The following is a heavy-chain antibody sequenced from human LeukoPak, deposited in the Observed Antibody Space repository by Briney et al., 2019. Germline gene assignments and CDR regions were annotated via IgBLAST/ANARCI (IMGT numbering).Heavy chain of an antibody. CDR1: GGSISSYY. V-gene: IGHV4-4*07. CDR2: IFTSGST. D-gene: IGHD6-13*01. Sequence: SETLSLTCTVSGGSISSYYWSWIRQPAGKGLEWIGRIFTSGSTNYNPSLKSRVTMSVDTSKNQFSLKLTSVTAADTAVYYCARDTAAGTHWFDPWGQGTLVTVSS. J-gene: IGHJ5*02. CDR3: ARDTAAGTHWFDP.